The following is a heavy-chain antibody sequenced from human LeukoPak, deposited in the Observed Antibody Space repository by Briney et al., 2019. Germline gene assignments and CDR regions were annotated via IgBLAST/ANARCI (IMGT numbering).Heavy chain of an antibody. D-gene: IGHD3-22*01. J-gene: IGHJ3*02. Sequence: GGSLKLSCAASGFTFSGSAMHWVRQASGKGLEWVGRIRSKANSYATAYAASVKGRFTISRDDSKNTAYLQMNSLKTEDTAVYYCTRRGEYYYDSSDHDAFDIWGQGTMVTVSS. CDR1: GFTFSGSA. V-gene: IGHV3-73*01. CDR3: TRRGEYYYDSSDHDAFDI. CDR2: IRSKANSYAT.